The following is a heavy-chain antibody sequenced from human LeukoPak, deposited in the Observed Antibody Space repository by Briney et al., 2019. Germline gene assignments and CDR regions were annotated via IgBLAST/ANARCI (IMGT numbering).Heavy chain of an antibody. CDR1: GFTFSNAW. V-gene: IGHV3-15*01. Sequence: GGSLRLSCAASGFTFSNAWMSWVRQAPGKGLEWVGRIKSKTDGGTTDYAAPVKGRFTISRDDSKNTLYLQMNSLKTEDTAVYYCTTVSWQWLEYYFDYWGQGTLVTVSS. CDR2: IKSKTDGGTT. CDR3: TTVSWQWLEYYFDY. D-gene: IGHD6-19*01. J-gene: IGHJ4*02.